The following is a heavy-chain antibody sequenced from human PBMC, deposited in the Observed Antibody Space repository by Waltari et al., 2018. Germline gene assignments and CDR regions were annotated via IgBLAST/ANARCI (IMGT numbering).Heavy chain of an antibody. CDR1: GSSISSGYY. CDR2: IYHSGST. CDR3: ARHLGLGYYYGMDV. V-gene: IGHV4-38-2*01. J-gene: IGHJ6*02. Sequence: QVQLQESGPGLVKPSETLSLTCAVSGSSISSGYYWGWIRQPPGKGLEWIGSIYHSGSTYYNPSLKSRVTISVDTSKNQFSLKLSSVTAADTAVYYCARHLGLGYYYGMDVWGQGTTVTVSS. D-gene: IGHD1-26*01.